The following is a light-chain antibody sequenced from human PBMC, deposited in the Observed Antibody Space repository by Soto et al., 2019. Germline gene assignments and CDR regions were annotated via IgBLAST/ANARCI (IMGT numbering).Light chain of an antibody. CDR1: QSVSSSY. CDR3: QQRSNWWT. V-gene: IGKV3D-20*02. CDR2: GAS. Sequence: EIVFTQSPGTLSLSPGERATLSCRASQSVSSSYLAWYQQKPGQAPRLLIYGASSRATGIPDRFSGSGSGTDFTLTISRLEPEDFAVYYCQQRSNWWTFGQGTKVDI. J-gene: IGKJ1*01.